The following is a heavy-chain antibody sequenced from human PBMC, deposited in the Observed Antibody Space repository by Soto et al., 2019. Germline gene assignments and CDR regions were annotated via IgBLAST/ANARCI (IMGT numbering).Heavy chain of an antibody. CDR1: GYTLTSYD. CDR3: ATRGIFGLVVDY. Sequence: QVQLVQSGAEVKKPGASVKVSCKASGYTLTSYDINWVRQDTGQGLEWMGWMNHNSGNTGYAQKIQGRVTMTRNTSIRTAYMELSSLRSEDTAVYYCATRGIFGLVVDYWGQGTLVTVSS. V-gene: IGHV1-8*01. J-gene: IGHJ4*02. D-gene: IGHD3-3*01. CDR2: MNHNSGNT.